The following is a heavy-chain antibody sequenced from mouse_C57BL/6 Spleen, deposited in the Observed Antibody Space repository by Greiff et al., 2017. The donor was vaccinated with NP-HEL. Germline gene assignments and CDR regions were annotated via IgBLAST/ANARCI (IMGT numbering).Heavy chain of an antibody. V-gene: IGHV1-74*01. CDR3: APQTAQATGFAY. CDR1: GYTFTSYW. CDR2: IHPSDSDT. J-gene: IGHJ3*01. D-gene: IGHD3-2*02. Sequence: QVQLQQPGAELVKPGASVKVSCKASGYTFTSYWMHWVKQRPGQGLEWIGRIHPSDSDTNYNQKFKGKATLTVDKSSSTAYMQLSSLTSEDSAVYDCAPQTAQATGFAYWGQGTLVTVSA.